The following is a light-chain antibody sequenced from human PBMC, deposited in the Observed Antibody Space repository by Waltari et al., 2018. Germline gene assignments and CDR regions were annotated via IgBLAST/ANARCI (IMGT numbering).Light chain of an antibody. J-gene: IGLJ2*01. CDR3: SSYTSSSTLVV. CDR2: MNN. CDR1: SSNIGRDY. V-gene: IGLV1-47*01. Sequence: QSVLTQPPSASGTPGQRVTISCSGSSSNIGRDYVYWYQQLPGTAPKLLIYMNNQRPSGVADRFCGSKSGTSASLAISGLQAEDEADYYCSSYTSSSTLVVFGGGTKLTVL.